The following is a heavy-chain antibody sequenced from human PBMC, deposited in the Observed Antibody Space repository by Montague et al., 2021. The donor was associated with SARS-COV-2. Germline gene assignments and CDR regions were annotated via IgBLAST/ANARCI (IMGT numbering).Heavy chain of an antibody. D-gene: IGHD3-10*01. CDR1: GFTFNNYA. J-gene: IGHJ4*02. CDR2: ISYDGSIQ. V-gene: IGHV3-30*04. Sequence: SLRLSCAASGFTFNNYALHWVRQAPGKGLQWVAVISYDGSIQHYADSVKGRFTISRDHSKNTLYLQMDSLRPEDTALYFCARSGGVFWFRALMAQISDWSQGIVVTVSS. CDR3: ARSGGVFWFRALMAQISD.